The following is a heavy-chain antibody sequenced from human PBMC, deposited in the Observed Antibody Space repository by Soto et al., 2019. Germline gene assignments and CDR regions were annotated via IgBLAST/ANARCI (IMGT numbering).Heavy chain of an antibody. CDR2: ISYDGSNK. J-gene: IGHJ6*03. D-gene: IGHD2-15*01. CDR3: AKEADIVVVVAANHDYMDV. CDR1: GFTFSSYG. Sequence: PGGSLRLSCAPSGFTFSSYGMHWVRQAPGKGLEWVAVISYDGSNKYYADSVKGRFTISRDNSKNTLYLQMNSLRAEDTAVYYWAKEADIVVVVAANHDYMDVWGKETTVTISS. V-gene: IGHV3-30*18.